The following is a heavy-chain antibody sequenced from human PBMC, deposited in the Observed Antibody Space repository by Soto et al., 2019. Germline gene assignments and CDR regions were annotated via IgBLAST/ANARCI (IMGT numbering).Heavy chain of an antibody. CDR2: ISAYNGNT. J-gene: IGHJ3*02. CDR3: ALYGAKKTDAFDI. Sequence: AALKVSSKASCYTFTSYDISWVRQAPGQGLEWMGWISAYNGNTNYAQKLQGRVTMTTDTSTSTAYMELRSLRSDDTAVYYCALYGAKKTDAFDIWGQGTMVTVSS. CDR1: CYTFTSYD. D-gene: IGHD4-17*01. V-gene: IGHV1-18*01.